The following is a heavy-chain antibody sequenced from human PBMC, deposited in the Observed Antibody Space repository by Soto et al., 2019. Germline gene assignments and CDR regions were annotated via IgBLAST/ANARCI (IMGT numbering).Heavy chain of an antibody. D-gene: IGHD6-25*01. V-gene: IGHV3-23*01. CDR3: ARGDSPGLLSSDFEY. CDR1: GFTFSSYA. J-gene: IGHJ4*02. Sequence: GGSLSLSCAASGFTFSSYAMRWVRQAPGKGLEWVSAISGSGGSTYYADSVKGRFTISRDNSKNTLYLQMNSLRAEDMAVYYCARGDSPGLLSSDFEYWGQGTLVTVSS. CDR2: ISGSGGST.